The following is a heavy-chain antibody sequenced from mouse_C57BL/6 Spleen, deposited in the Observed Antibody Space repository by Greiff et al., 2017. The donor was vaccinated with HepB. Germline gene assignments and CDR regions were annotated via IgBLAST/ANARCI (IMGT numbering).Heavy chain of an antibody. D-gene: IGHD1-1*01. J-gene: IGHJ2*01. V-gene: IGHV1-80*01. CDR3: ARKDYGSNYFDY. CDR1: GYAFSSYW. CDR2: IYPGDGDT. Sequence: VQLQQSGAELVKPGASVKISCKASGYAFSSYWMNWVKQRPGKGLEWIGQIYPGDGDTNYNGKFKGKATLTVDKSSSTAYMQLSSLTSEDSAVYFCARKDYGSNYFDYWGQSTTLTVSS.